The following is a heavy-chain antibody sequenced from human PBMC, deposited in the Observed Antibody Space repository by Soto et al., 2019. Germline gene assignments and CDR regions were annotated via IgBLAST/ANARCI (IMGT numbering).Heavy chain of an antibody. D-gene: IGHD5-12*01. CDR2: INPNSGGT. V-gene: IGHV1-2*04. Sequence: QVQLVQSGAEVKKPGASVKVSCKASGYTFTGYYMHWVRQAPGQGLEWMGWINPNSGGTNYAQKFQGWVTMTRDTSISTAYMELSRLRSDDTAVYYCARSRVSGHDENYWYFDLWGRGTLVTVSS. J-gene: IGHJ2*01. CDR1: GYTFTGYY. CDR3: ARSRVSGHDENYWYFDL.